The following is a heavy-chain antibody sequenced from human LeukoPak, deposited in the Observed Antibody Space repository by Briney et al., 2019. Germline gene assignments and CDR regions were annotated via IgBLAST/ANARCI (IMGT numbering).Heavy chain of an antibody. Sequence: PSGTLSLTCAVSSGSISSSNWWSWVRQPPGKGLEWIGYIYNSGSTDYNPSLKRRVTISADTSKNQFSLKLTSVTAADTAVYYCARDRELGSWGQGILVTVSS. J-gene: IGHJ5*02. CDR2: IYNSGST. CDR3: ARDRELGS. D-gene: IGHD3-16*01. V-gene: IGHV4-4*02. CDR1: SGSISSSNW.